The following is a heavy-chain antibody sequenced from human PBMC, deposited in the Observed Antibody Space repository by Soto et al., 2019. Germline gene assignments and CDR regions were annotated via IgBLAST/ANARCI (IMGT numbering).Heavy chain of an antibody. CDR1: GFTVSSNY. V-gene: IGHV3-53*04. J-gene: IGHJ6*03. CDR3: ARVDAGQEWLLFYYMDV. CDR2: IHSGGRR. D-gene: IGHD5-12*01. Sequence: EVQRVESGGGLVQPGGSLRLSCAASGFTVSSNYMSWVRQAPGKGREWVSVIHSGGRRYYADSVKVRFTISRHNSKHTLYLQMNRLRAEEAAVYSCARVDAGQEWLLFYYMDVWGKGTAVTVAS.